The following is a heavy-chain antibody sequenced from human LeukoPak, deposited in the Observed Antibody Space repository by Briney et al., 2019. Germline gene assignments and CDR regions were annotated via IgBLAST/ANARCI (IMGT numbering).Heavy chain of an antibody. D-gene: IGHD3-22*01. CDR3: AKAYNYYYDSSGPYGIDY. J-gene: IGHJ4*02. V-gene: IGHV3-30*02. Sequence: PGGSLRLSCAASGFTFSNYGMHWVRQAPGKGLEWVAVIWYDGSNKYYADSVKGRFTISRDNSKNTLYLQMNSLRAEDRAVYYCAKAYNYYYDSSGPYGIDYWGQGTLVTVSS. CDR2: IWYDGSNK. CDR1: GFTFSNYG.